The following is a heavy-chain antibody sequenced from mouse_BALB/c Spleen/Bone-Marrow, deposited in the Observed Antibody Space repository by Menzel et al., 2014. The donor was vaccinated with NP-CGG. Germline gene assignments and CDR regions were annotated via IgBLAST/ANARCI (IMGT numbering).Heavy chain of an antibody. CDR2: IRNKANGYTT. CDR1: GFTFTDYY. J-gene: IGHJ1*01. V-gene: IGHV7-3*02. CDR3: ARDINDNYNWYFDV. D-gene: IGHD2-1*01. Sequence: EVQLVESGGGLVQPGGSLRLSCATSGFTFTDYYMSWVRQPPGKALEWLGFIRNKANGYTTEYGASGKGRFTISRDNSQSILYLQMNTLRAEDSATYYCARDINDNYNWYFDVWGAGTTVTVSS.